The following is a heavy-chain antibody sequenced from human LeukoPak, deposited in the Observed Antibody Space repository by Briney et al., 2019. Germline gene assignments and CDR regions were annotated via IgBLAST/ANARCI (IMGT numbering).Heavy chain of an antibody. CDR3: ANLADCSGGSCYPDFDY. Sequence: GGSLRLSCAASGFTFSSYAMSWVRQVPGKGLEWVSAISGSGGSTYYADSVKGRFTISRDNSKNTLYLQMNSLRAEDTAVYYCANLADCSGGSCYPDFDYWGQGTLVTVSS. J-gene: IGHJ4*02. CDR1: GFTFSSYA. CDR2: ISGSGGST. D-gene: IGHD2-15*01. V-gene: IGHV3-23*01.